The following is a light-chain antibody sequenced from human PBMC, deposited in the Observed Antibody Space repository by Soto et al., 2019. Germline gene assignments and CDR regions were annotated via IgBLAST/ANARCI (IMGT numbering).Light chain of an antibody. CDR1: SSNIGSNT. CDR2: TND. Sequence: QSVLTQPPSASGTPGQRVTISCSGSSSNIGSNTVNWYQQLPGTAPKLLIYTNDRRPSGVPDRFSGSKSGTSASLAISGLQTEDEADYYCAAWGASVNGWVFGGGTKLTVL. CDR3: AAWGASVNGWV. V-gene: IGLV1-44*01. J-gene: IGLJ3*02.